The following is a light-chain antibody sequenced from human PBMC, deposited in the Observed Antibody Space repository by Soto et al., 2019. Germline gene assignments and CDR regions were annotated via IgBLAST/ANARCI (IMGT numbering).Light chain of an antibody. CDR3: AAWDDSLNGPYV. CDR1: SSNIGSNT. CDR2: SNN. Sequence: QSVLTQPPSASGTPGQRATISCSGSSSNIGSNTVNWYQQLPGTAPKLLIYSNNQPPSGVPDRFSGSKSGTSASLAISGLQSEDEADYYCAAWDDSLNGPYVFGTGNKLTVL. V-gene: IGLV1-44*01. J-gene: IGLJ1*01.